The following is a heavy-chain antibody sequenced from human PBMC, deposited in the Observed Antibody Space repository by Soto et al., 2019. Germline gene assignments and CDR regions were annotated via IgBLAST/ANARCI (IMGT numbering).Heavy chain of an antibody. CDR2: ISWNSGTI. CDR1: GFRFDDYA. J-gene: IGHJ6*02. V-gene: IGHV3-9*01. Sequence: EVQLVESGGGLVQPGRSLRLSCAASGFRFDDYAMHWVRQAPGKGLEWVSGISWNSGTIYYADSLKGRFTISRDNAKNSLYLQMNSLRAEDTAFYYCAKDMRGGSSSSRYFYGMDVWGQGTTVTVSS. D-gene: IGHD6-13*01. CDR3: AKDMRGGSSSSRYFYGMDV.